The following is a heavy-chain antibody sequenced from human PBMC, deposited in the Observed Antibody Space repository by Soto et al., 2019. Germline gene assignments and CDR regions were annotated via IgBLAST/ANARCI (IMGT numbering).Heavy chain of an antibody. V-gene: IGHV4-59*01. Sequence: QVQLQESGRGLVKPSETLSLTCTVSGGSISRYDWSWIRQPPGKGLEWIGYMYNTGSTVYNPSFKSRVTISVDTSKNQFSLKLNSVTAADTAVYYCARHLWGYCGTDCYPLDVWGQGTTVTVSS. CDR2: MYNTGST. CDR1: GGSISRYD. J-gene: IGHJ6*02. CDR3: ARHLWGYCGTDCYPLDV. D-gene: IGHD2-21*02.